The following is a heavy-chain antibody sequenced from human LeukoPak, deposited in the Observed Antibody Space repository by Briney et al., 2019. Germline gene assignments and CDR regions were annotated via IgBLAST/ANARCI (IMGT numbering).Heavy chain of an antibody. Sequence: PGGSLRLSCAASGFTFSSYSMNWVRQAPGKGLEWVSSISSSSSYIYYADSVKGRFTISRDNAKNSLYLQMNSLRAEDTAVYYCARDFDYYGPGSYYQFDPWGQGTLVTVSS. D-gene: IGHD3-10*01. J-gene: IGHJ5*02. CDR2: ISSSSSYI. CDR1: GFTFSSYS. V-gene: IGHV3-21*01. CDR3: ARDFDYYGPGSYYQFDP.